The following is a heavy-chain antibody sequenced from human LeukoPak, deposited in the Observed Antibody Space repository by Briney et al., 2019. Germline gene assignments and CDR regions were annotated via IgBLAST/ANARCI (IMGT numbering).Heavy chain of an antibody. V-gene: IGHV3-21*01. Sequence: GGSLRLSCAASGFTFSTYGMNWVRQAPGKGLEWVSSISSSSSYIYYADSVKGRFTISRDNAKNSLYLQMNSLRAEDTAVYYCARGDGDIVVVPAATPKGVDYWGQGTLVTVSS. CDR1: GFTFSTYG. J-gene: IGHJ4*02. D-gene: IGHD2-2*01. CDR3: ARGDGDIVVVPAATPKGVDY. CDR2: ISSSSSYI.